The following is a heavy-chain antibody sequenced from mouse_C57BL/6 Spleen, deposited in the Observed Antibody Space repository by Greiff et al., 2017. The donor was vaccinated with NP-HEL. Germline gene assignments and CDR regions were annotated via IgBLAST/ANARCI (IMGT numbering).Heavy chain of an antibody. D-gene: IGHD2-2*01. J-gene: IGHJ3*01. Sequence: VQLQQSGPELVKPGASVKISCKASGYTFTDYYMNWVKQSHGKSLEWIGDINPNNGGTSYNQKFKGKATLTVDKSSSTAYMELRSLTSEDSAVYYCARSGYDVAYWGQGTLVTVSA. CDR1: GYTFTDYY. V-gene: IGHV1-26*01. CDR3: ARSGYDVAY. CDR2: INPNNGGT.